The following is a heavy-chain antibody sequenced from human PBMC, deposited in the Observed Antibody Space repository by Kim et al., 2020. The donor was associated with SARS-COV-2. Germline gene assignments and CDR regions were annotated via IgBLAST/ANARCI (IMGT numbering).Heavy chain of an antibody. CDR3: ARDPVAYYYDSSGTYYFDY. V-gene: IGHV1-46*01. D-gene: IGHD3-22*01. Sequence: GRVTMTRDTSTSTVYMELSSLRSEDTAVYYCARDPVAYYYDSSGTYYFDYWGQGTLVTVSS. J-gene: IGHJ4*02.